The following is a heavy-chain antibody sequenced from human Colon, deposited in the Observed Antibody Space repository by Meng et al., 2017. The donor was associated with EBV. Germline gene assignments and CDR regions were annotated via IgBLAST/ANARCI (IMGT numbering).Heavy chain of an antibody. J-gene: IGHJ4*02. D-gene: IGHD4/OR15-4a*01. CDR1: GDSITSNSW. Sequence: GPWLGEVSSALALTCDGSGDSITSNSWWSCFRRSPRKWLGWIRQIHHSGFSTYNPSRKSRVTMSVDKSRNQFSLTLRSVTAADTAVYYCARRDYGNYPLKSPWGPGALVTVSS. CDR3: ARRDYGNYPLKSP. V-gene: IGHV4-4*02. CDR2: IHHSGFS.